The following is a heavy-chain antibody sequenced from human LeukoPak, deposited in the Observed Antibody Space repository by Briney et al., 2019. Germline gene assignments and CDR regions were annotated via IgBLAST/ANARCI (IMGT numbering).Heavy chain of an antibody. CDR3: ARAYSSIWFDP. J-gene: IGHJ5*02. D-gene: IGHD6-13*01. V-gene: IGHV3-33*01. Sequence: GRSLRLSCAASGFTFSSYGMHWVRQAPGKGLEWVAVIWYDGSNKYYADSVKGRFTISRDNSKNTLYLQMNSLRAEDTAVYYCARAYSSIWFDPWGQGTLVTVSS. CDR1: GFTFSSYG. CDR2: IWYDGSNK.